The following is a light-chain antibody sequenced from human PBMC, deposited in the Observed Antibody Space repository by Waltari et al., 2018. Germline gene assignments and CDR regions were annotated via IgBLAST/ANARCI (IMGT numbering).Light chain of an antibody. Sequence: DVVMTQSPLSLPVTPGEPASISCRSSESLLHSNGNTYLAWYLQKPGQSPQLLIYVGVTRASGVPDRFSGSGSGTDFTLKISRVEAEDVGIYYCMQAIRTPRTFAQGTKVEIK. CDR3: MQAIRTPRT. V-gene: IGKV2-28*01. J-gene: IGKJ1*01. CDR2: VGV. CDR1: ESLLHSNGNTY.